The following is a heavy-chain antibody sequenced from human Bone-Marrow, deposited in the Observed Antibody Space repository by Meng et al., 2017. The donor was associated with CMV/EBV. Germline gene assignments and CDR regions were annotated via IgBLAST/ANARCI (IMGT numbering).Heavy chain of an antibody. D-gene: IGHD2-15*01. CDR1: GYTFTGYY. CDR2: INPNSGGT. V-gene: IGHV1-2*02. Sequence: ASVKVSCKASGYTFTGYYMHWVRQAPGQGLEWMGWINPNSGGTNYAQKFQGRVTMTRDTSISTAYRELSRLRSDDTAVYYCARRVASVVAGSLDYWGQGTLVTVSS. J-gene: IGHJ4*02. CDR3: ARRVASVVAGSLDY.